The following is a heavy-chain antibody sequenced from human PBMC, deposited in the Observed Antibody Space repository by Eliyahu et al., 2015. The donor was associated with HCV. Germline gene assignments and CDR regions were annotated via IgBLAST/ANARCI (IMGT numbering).Heavy chain of an antibody. CDR3: ASGGGGIAVAGTGGWFDP. V-gene: IGHV4-59*01. CDR1: GGSITPYS. J-gene: IGHJ5*02. CDR2: IHYSGST. D-gene: IGHD6-19*01. Sequence: QVQLQESGPGLVKPSETLSLTCTVSGGSITPYSWSWIRQPPGKGLEWXGYIHYSGSTNYNPSLKSRVTISLDTSKNQFSLNLTSVTAADTAVYYCASGGGGIAVAGTGGWFDPWGQGTLVTVSS.